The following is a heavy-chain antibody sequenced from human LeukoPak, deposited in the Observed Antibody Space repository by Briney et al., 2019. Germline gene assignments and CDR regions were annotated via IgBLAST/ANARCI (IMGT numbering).Heavy chain of an antibody. J-gene: IGHJ6*04. D-gene: IGHD4-17*01. CDR1: GFTVSSNY. CDR3: ASTHDYGDYVPV. CDR2: IYSGGST. Sequence: GGSLRLSCAASGFTVSSNYMSWVRQAPGKGLEWVSVIYSGGSTYYADSVKGRFTISRDNSKNTLYLQMNSLRAEDTAAYYCASTHDYGDYVPVWGKGTTVTVSS. V-gene: IGHV3-66*02.